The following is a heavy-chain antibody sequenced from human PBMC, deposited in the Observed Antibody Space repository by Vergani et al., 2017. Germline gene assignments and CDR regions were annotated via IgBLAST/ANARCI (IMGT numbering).Heavy chain of an antibody. J-gene: IGHJ3*02. Sequence: EVQLVESGGGLVQPGGSLRLSCAASGFTVSSNYMGWVRQAPGKGLEWVSVIYSGGSTYYADSVKGGFTISRDNSKTTLYLQMNSLRAEDTAVYYCSRADYGLHAFDIWGQGTMVTVSS. CDR2: IYSGGST. V-gene: IGHV3-66*02. CDR3: SRADYGLHAFDI. CDR1: GFTVSSNY. D-gene: IGHD3-16*01.